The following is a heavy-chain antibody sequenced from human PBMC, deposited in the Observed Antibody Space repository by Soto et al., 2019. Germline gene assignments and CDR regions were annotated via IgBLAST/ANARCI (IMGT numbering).Heavy chain of an antibody. Sequence: PSETLSLTCTVSGGSISNAAYSWSWIRQPPGKGLEWIGYIYPSGMPFYNPSLRSRVTISIDRSNDQFSLNLKSVTAADTAVYYCARERGGYGLFDSWGQ. CDR2: IYPSGMP. CDR3: ARERGGYGLFDS. V-gene: IGHV4-30-2*01. D-gene: IGHD5-18*01. CDR1: GGSISNAAYS. J-gene: IGHJ4*02.